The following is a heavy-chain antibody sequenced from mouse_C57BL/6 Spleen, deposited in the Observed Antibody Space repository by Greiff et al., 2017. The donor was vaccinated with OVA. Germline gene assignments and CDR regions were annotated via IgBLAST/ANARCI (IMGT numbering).Heavy chain of an antibody. V-gene: IGHV1-55*01. J-gene: IGHJ4*01. CDR3: ARTGNAMDY. D-gene: IGHD4-1*01. Sequence: QVQLQQSGAELVKPGASVKMSCKASGYTFTSYWITWVKQRPGQGLEWIGDIYPGSSSTNYNEKFKSKATLTVDTSSSTAYMQLSSLTSEDSAVYYCARTGNAMDYWGQGTSVTVSS. CDR2: IYPGSSST. CDR1: GYTFTSYW.